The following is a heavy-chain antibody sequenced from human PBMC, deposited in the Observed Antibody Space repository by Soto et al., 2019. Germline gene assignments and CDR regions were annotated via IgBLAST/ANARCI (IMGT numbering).Heavy chain of an antibody. CDR2: IIPIFGTA. CDR1: GGTFSSYA. D-gene: IGHD4-17*01. V-gene: IGHV1-69*12. J-gene: IGHJ5*02. CDR3: ATPYGDYEESGWFDP. Sequence: QVQLVQSGAEVKKPGSSVKVSCKASGGTFSSYAISWVRQDPGQGLEWMGGIIPIFGTANYAQKFQGRVTITADESTSTAYMELSSLISEDTAVYYCATPYGDYEESGWFDPWGQGTLVTVSS.